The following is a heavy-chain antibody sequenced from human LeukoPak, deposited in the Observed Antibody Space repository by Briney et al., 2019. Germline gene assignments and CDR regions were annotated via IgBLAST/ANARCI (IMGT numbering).Heavy chain of an antibody. CDR1: GFTFSSYA. V-gene: IGHV3-30-3*01. CDR3: ARADSDILTGFSY. Sequence: PGRSLRLSCAASGFTFSSYAMHWVRQAPGKGLEWVAVISYDGSNKYYADSVKGRFTISRDNSKNTLYLQMNSLRAEDTAVYYCARADSDILTGFSYWGQGTLATVSS. CDR2: ISYDGSNK. J-gene: IGHJ4*02. D-gene: IGHD3-9*01.